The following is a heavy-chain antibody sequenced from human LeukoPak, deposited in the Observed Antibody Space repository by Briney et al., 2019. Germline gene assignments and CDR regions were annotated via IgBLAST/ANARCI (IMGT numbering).Heavy chain of an antibody. D-gene: IGHD1-26*01. CDR2: FYTRGNT. V-gene: IGHV4-4*07. CDR1: GGSISIYY. J-gene: IGHJ3*02. CDR3: ARGFGSAFDI. Sequence: SETLSLTCTVSGGSISIYYWSWIRQSAGKRLEWIGRFYTRGNTNYNPSLRSRVNMSVETWKNQFSMKRRSMTGADPAVYYCARGFGSAFDIWGEGTKVT.